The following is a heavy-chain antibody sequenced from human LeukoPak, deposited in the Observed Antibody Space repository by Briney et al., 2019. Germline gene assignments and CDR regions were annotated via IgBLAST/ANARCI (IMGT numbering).Heavy chain of an antibody. D-gene: IGHD6-19*01. CDR2: ISGSGGST. Sequence: GGSLRLSCAASGFTFTSYAMSWVRQAPGKGLEWVSAISGSGGSTYYADSVKGRFTISRDNSKNTLYLQMNSLRAEDTAVYYCAKTYSSGWYEKYWGQGTLVTVSS. V-gene: IGHV3-23*01. CDR1: GFTFTSYA. CDR3: AKTYSSGWYEKY. J-gene: IGHJ4*02.